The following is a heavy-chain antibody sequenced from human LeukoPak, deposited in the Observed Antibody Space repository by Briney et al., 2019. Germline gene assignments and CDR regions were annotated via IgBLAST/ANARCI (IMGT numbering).Heavy chain of an antibody. CDR2: INHSGST. D-gene: IGHD2-2*01. Sequence: PSETLSLTCAVYGGSFSGYYWSWIRQPPGRGLEWIGEINHSGSTNYNPSLKSRVTISVDTSKNQFSLKLSSVTAADTAVYYCASVAPRGSSTPHYFDSWGQGTLVTVSS. V-gene: IGHV4-34*01. J-gene: IGHJ4*02. CDR3: ASVAPRGSSTPHYFDS. CDR1: GGSFSGYY.